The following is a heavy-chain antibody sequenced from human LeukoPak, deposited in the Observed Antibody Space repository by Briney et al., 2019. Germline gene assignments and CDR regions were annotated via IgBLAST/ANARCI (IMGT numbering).Heavy chain of an antibody. CDR2: VDPEDGET. CDR1: GYTFTGYY. J-gene: IGHJ6*03. CDR3: ATNIAAHSYYYYMDV. V-gene: IGHV1-69-2*01. Sequence: ASVKVSCKASGYTFTGYYMHWVQQAPGKGLEWMGLVDPEDGETIYAEKFQGRVTITADTSTDTAYMELSSLRSEDTAVYYCATNIAAHSYYYYMDVWGKGTTVTVS. D-gene: IGHD6-6*01.